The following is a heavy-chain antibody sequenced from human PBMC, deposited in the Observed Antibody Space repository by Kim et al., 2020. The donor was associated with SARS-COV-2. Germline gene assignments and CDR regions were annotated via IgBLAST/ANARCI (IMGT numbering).Heavy chain of an antibody. D-gene: IGHD6-13*01. CDR1: GFTFSTYA. CDR2: ISNNGENT. Sequence: GGSLRLSCAATGFTFSTYAMTWVRQGPGKGLEWVSAISNNGENTFYASSVRGRFTVSRDNSKNTVYLQLSSLRPDDTAVYYCAKGVAGPVGSVDSWGQGTLVLVSS. J-gene: IGHJ4*02. V-gene: IGHV3-23*01. CDR3: AKGVAGPVGSVDS.